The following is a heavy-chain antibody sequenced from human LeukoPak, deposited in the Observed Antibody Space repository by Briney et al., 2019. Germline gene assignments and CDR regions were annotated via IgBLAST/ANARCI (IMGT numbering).Heavy chain of an antibody. CDR3: ARLTYYYDSSGSDAYYFDY. CDR2: ISAYNGNT. Sequence: GASVKVSCKASGYTFTSYGISWVRQAPGQGLEWMGWISAYNGNTNYAQKLQGRVTMTTDTSTSTAYMELRSLRSDDTAVYYCARLTYYYDSSGSDAYYFDYWGQGTLVTVSS. J-gene: IGHJ4*02. V-gene: IGHV1-18*01. D-gene: IGHD3-22*01. CDR1: GYTFTSYG.